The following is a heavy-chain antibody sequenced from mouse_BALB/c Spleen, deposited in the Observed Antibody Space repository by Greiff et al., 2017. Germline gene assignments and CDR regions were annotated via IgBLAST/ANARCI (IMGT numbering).Heavy chain of an antibody. Sequence: VQGVESGAELVKPGASVKLSCKASGYTFTSYYMYWVKQRPGQGLEWIGEINPSNGGTNFNEKFKSKATLTVDKSSSTAYMQLSSLTSEDSAVYYCTRDGTLYAMDYWGQGTSVTVSS. V-gene: IGHV1S81*02. CDR1: GYTFTSYY. J-gene: IGHJ4*01. CDR3: TRDGTLYAMDY. D-gene: IGHD1-1*01. CDR2: INPSNGGT.